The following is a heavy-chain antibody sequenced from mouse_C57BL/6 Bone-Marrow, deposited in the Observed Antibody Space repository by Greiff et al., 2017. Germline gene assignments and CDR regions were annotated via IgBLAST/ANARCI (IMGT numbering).Heavy chain of an antibody. J-gene: IGHJ3*01. CDR3: ARNLYYSEAWFAY. V-gene: IGHV1-50*01. D-gene: IGHD2-13*01. CDR2: IDPSDSYT. Sequence: QVQLQQPGAELVKPGASVKLSCKASGYTFTSYWMQWVKQRPGQGLEWIGKIDPSDSYTNYNQKFKGKATLTVDTSSSTAYMQLSSLTAEESAVYYCARNLYYSEAWFAYWGQEALVTVSA. CDR1: GYTFTSYW.